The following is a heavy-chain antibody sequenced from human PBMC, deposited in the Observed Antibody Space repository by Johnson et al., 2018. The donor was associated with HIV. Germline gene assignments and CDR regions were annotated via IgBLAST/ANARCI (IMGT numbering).Heavy chain of an antibody. CDR1: GFTFSSYA. CDR2: IWYDGSNK. CDR3: ARGWGTRGWDDAFDI. D-gene: IGHD3-16*01. J-gene: IGHJ3*02. V-gene: IGHV3-33*08. Sequence: QVQLVESGGGVVQPGRSLRLSCAASGFTFSSYAMHWVRQAPGKGLEWVAVIWYDGSNKYYAESVKGRFTISRDNAKNSLYLQMNSLRAEDTAVYYCARGWGTRGWDDAFDIWGQGTMVTVSS.